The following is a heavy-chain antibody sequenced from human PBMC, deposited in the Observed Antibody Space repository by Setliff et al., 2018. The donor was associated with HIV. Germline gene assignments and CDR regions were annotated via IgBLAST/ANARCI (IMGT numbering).Heavy chain of an antibody. CDR2: VYYSVST. CDR3: ARTPYYYDSSGYYMDV. Sequence: NPSETLSLTCNVSGGSIISSNYYWSWIRQPPGKGLEWIASVYYSVSTNYNPSLKSRVTISVDTSKNQFSLKLNSVTAADTAVYYCARTPYYYDSSGYYMDVWGKGTTVTVSS. J-gene: IGHJ6*03. D-gene: IGHD3-22*01. V-gene: IGHV4-39*07. CDR1: GGSIISSNYY.